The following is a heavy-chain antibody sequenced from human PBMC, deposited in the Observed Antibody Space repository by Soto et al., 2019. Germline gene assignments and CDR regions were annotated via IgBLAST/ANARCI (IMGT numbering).Heavy chain of an antibody. Sequence: GASVKVSCKASGYTLTSYDINWVRQATGQGLEWMGWMNPNSGNTGYAQKFQGRVTMTRNTSISTAYMELSSLRSEDTAVYYCARVVVVVPAASSGGFYMDVWGKGTTVTVSS. J-gene: IGHJ6*03. V-gene: IGHV1-8*01. CDR1: GYTLTSYD. CDR3: ARVVVVVPAASSGGFYMDV. CDR2: MNPNSGNT. D-gene: IGHD2-2*01.